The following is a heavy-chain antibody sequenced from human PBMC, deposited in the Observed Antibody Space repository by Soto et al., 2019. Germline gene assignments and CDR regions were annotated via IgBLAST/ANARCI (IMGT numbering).Heavy chain of an antibody. D-gene: IGHD6-19*01. CDR2: ISGSGGST. J-gene: IGHJ4*02. Sequence: GGSLRLSCAASGFTFSSYAMSWVRQAPGKGLEWVSAISGSGGSTYYADSVKGRFTISRDNSKNTLYLQMNSLRAEDTAVYYCAKGKPSGAVDQEMYYFEYWGQGTLVTVSS. CDR1: GFTFSSYA. V-gene: IGHV3-23*01. CDR3: AKGKPSGAVDQEMYYFEY.